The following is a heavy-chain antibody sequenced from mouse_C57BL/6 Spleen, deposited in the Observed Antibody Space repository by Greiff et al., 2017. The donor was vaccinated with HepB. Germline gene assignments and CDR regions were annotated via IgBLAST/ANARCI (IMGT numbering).Heavy chain of an antibody. Sequence: EVKLVESGGGLVKPGGSLKLSCAASGFTFSDYGMHWVRQAPEKGLEWVAYISSGSSTIYYADTVKGRFTNSRDNAKNTLFLQMTSLRSEDTAMYYCARPRDYDGYYFDYWGQGTTLTVSS. CDR3: ARPRDYDGYYFDY. V-gene: IGHV5-17*01. J-gene: IGHJ2*01. CDR1: GFTFSDYG. CDR2: ISSGSSTI. D-gene: IGHD2-4*01.